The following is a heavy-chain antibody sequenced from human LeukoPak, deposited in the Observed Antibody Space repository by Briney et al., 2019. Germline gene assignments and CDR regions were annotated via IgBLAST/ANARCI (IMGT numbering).Heavy chain of an antibody. Sequence: SETLSLTCAVYGGSFCGYYWSWIRQPPGKGLEWIGEINHSGSTNYNPSLKSRVTISVDTSKKQFSLKLSSVTAADTAVYYCARVEKVENYYDSSGYNTVRDYWGQGTLVTVSS. CDR3: ARVEKVENYYDSSGYNTVRDY. CDR1: GGSFCGYY. CDR2: INHSGST. D-gene: IGHD3-22*01. J-gene: IGHJ4*02. V-gene: IGHV4-34*01.